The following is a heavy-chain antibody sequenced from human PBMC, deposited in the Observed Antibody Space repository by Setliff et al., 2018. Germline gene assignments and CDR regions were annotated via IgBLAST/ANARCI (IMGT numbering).Heavy chain of an antibody. CDR2: IYYSGST. CDR3: ARGFPVTSYRSHYYMDV. V-gene: IGHV4-39*02. CDR1: DDSISSRHYY. J-gene: IGHJ6*03. Sequence: PSETLSLTCTVSDDSISSRHYYWGWIRQPPGKGLEWIGSIYYSGSTYYNPSLKSRVTISVDTSKNHFSLTMTSVTAADTALYFCARGFPVTSYRSHYYMDVWGEGTTVTVSS. D-gene: IGHD4-4*01.